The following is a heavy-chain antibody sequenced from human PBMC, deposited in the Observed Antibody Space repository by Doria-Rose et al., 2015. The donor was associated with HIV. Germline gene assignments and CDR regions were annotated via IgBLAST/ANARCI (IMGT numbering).Heavy chain of an antibody. D-gene: IGHD6-13*01. CDR3: ARIKSSRWYHKYYFDF. V-gene: IGHV2-26*01. CDR1: GVSLSSPGMG. Sequence: QVTLKESGPVLVKPTETLTLTRTVSGVSLSSPGMGVSWIRQSPGKALEWLANIFSDDERSYKTSLKSRLTISRGTSKSQVVLTMTDMDPVDTATYYCARIKSSRWYHKYYFDFWGQGTLVIVSA. J-gene: IGHJ4*02. CDR2: IFSDDER.